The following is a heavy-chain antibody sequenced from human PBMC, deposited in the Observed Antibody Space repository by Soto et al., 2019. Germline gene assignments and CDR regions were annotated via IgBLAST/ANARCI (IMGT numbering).Heavy chain of an antibody. V-gene: IGHV4-39*01. D-gene: IGHD6-19*01. Sequence: SETLSLTCTVSGGSISSSSYYWGWIRQPPGKGLEWIGSIYYSGSTYYNPSLKSRVTISVDTSKNQFSLKLSSVTAADTAVYYCARLGSERDYWGQGTLVTVSS. CDR2: IYYSGST. CDR3: ARLGSERDY. J-gene: IGHJ4*02. CDR1: GGSISSSSYY.